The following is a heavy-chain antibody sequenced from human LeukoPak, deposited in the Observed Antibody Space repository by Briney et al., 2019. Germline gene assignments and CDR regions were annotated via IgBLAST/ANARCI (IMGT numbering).Heavy chain of an antibody. J-gene: IGHJ4*02. CDR2: ISGSGGST. Sequence: GGSLRLSCAASGFTFSSYAMSWVRQAPGKGLEWVSAISGSGGSTYYADSVKGRFTISRDNSKNTLYLQMNSLRAEDTAVYYCAKDRVNVGTAMVTPRFDYWGQGTLVTVSS. CDR3: AKDRVNVGTAMVTPRFDY. V-gene: IGHV3-23*01. CDR1: GFTFSSYA. D-gene: IGHD5-18*01.